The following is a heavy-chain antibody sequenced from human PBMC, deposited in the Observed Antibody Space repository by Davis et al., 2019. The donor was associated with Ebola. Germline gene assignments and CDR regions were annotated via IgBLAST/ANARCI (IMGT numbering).Heavy chain of an antibody. J-gene: IGHJ4*02. CDR3: AKARSSSWLEFDY. D-gene: IGHD6-13*01. Sequence: GESLKISCAASGFTFSSYAMSWVRQAPGKGLEWVSTISSSGVSTHYADSVKGRFTISRDNSKNTLFLQMNSLRAEDTAVFYCAKARSSSWLEFDYWGQGTLVTVSS. CDR2: ISSSGVST. CDR1: GFTFSSYA. V-gene: IGHV3-23*01.